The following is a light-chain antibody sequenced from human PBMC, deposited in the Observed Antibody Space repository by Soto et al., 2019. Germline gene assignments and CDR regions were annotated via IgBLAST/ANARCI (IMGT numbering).Light chain of an antibody. CDR2: DAS. CDR1: QSVSRT. J-gene: IGKJ1*01. CDR3: QQRYNWPQT. V-gene: IGKV3-11*01. Sequence: EVVLTQSPATLSLSPGERANLSCRTSQSVSRTLAWYQQKSGQAPRLLIYDASNRANGIPTSFSGSGSGTDFTLTISSLEPEDFAVYYCQQRYNWPQTFGQGTKVEIK.